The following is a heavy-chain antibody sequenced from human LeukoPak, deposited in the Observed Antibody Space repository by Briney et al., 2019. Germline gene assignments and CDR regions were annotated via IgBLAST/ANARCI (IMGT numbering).Heavy chain of an antibody. CDR1: SVSFSGYY. Sequence: SSETLSLTCAVYSVSFSGYYWSWIRQPPGKGLEWIGEINHSGSTNYNPSLKSRVTISVDTSKNQFSLKLSSVTAADTAVYYCARGLRGDMSPTTEYRFDPWGQGTLVTVSS. V-gene: IGHV4-34*01. J-gene: IGHJ5*02. CDR3: ARGLRGDMSPTTEYRFDP. CDR2: INHSGST. D-gene: IGHD1/OR15-1a*01.